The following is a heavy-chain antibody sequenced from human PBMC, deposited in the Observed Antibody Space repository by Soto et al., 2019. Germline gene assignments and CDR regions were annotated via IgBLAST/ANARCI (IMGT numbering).Heavy chain of an antibody. J-gene: IGHJ4*02. CDR1: GFTFSSYS. V-gene: IGHV3-48*01. D-gene: IGHD1-26*01. CDR3: ARRGSGSYYDY. CDR2: ISSSGGST. Sequence: GGSLRLSCAASGFTFSSYSMNWVRQAPGKGLEWVSYISSSGGSTYYADSVKGRFTISRDNSKNTVYLQMNSLRGEDTAVYYCARRGSGSYYDYWGQGTLVTVS.